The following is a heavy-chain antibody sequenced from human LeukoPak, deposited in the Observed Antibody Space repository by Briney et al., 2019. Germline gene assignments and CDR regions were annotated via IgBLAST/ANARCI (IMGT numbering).Heavy chain of an antibody. V-gene: IGHV6-1*01. J-gene: IGHJ3*02. CDR3: ARTEGNYGDYGSRSGFDI. D-gene: IGHD4-17*01. CDR1: GDSVSSNSAA. CDR2: TYYRSKWYN. Sequence: SQTLSLTCAISGDSVSSNSAAWNWIRQSPSRGLEWLGRTYYRSKWYNDYAVSVKSRITINPDTSKNQFSLQLNSVTPEDTAVYYCARTEGNYGDYGSRSGFDIWGQGTMVTVSS.